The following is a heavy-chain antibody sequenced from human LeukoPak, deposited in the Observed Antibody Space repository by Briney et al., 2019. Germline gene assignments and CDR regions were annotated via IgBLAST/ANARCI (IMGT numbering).Heavy chain of an antibody. CDR2: INPNSGGT. V-gene: IGHV1-2*04. D-gene: IGHD5-24*01. J-gene: IGHJ4*02. CDR3: ARAVRDGLVY. Sequence: ASVKVSCKASGGTFSSYAISWVRQAPGQGLEWMGWINPNSGGTNYAQKFQGWVTMTRDTSISTAYMELSRLRSDDTAVYYCARAVRDGLVYWGQGTLVTVSS. CDR1: GGTFSSYA.